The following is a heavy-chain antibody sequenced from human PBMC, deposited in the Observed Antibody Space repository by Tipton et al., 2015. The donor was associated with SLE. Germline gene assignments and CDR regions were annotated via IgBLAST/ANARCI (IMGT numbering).Heavy chain of an antibody. V-gene: IGHV4-34*07. Sequence: LRLSCAASGFIFDDYAMHWVRQPPGKGLEWIGDVSPDWGTNYSPSLESRVTISVDRSQNHFSLKLSSVTAEDTAIYYCVFVPRYNWNYIAHWGRGTLVTVSS. CDR1: GFIFDDYA. D-gene: IGHD1-7*01. CDR3: VFVPRYNWNYIAH. CDR2: VSPDWGT. J-gene: IGHJ5*02.